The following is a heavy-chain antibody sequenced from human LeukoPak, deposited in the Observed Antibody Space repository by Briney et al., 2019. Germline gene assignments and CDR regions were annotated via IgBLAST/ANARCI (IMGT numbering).Heavy chain of an antibody. J-gene: IGHJ6*03. CDR3: AREQITMVRGVTYYYYYMDV. Sequence: ASVKVSCKASGCTFTSYGISWVRQAPGQGLEWMGWISAYNGNTNYAQKLQGRVTMTTDTSTSTAYMELRSLRSDDTAVYYCAREQITMVRGVTYYYYYMDVWGKGTTVTISS. CDR2: ISAYNGNT. CDR1: GCTFTSYG. V-gene: IGHV1-18*01. D-gene: IGHD3-10*01.